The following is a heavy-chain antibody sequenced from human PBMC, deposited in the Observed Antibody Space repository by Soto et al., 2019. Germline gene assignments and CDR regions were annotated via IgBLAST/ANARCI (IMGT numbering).Heavy chain of an antibody. Sequence: PSATLSLTCTVSGGSISSSSYYWGWIRQPPGKGLEWIGSIYYSGSTYYKPSLKSRVTISVDTSKNQFSLKLSSVTAADTAVYYCARVRNAYYYDSSGYIDYWGQGTLVTVSS. CDR1: GGSISSSSYY. CDR3: ARVRNAYYYDSSGYIDY. D-gene: IGHD3-22*01. J-gene: IGHJ4*02. CDR2: IYYSGST. V-gene: IGHV4-39*01.